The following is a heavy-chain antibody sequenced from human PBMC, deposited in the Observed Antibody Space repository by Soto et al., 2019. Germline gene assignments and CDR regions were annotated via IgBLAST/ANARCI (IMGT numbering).Heavy chain of an antibody. D-gene: IGHD3-22*01. V-gene: IGHV1-69*13. CDR2: IIPIFGTA. J-gene: IGHJ4*02. Sequence: GASVKVSCKACGYTFTSYAMHWVRQAPEQRLEWMGGIIPIFGTANYAQKFQGRVTITADESTSTAYMELSSLRSEDTAVYYCARGKSYYYDSSGYSAIDYWGQGTLLTVSS. CDR1: GYTFTSYA. CDR3: ARGKSYYYDSSGYSAIDY.